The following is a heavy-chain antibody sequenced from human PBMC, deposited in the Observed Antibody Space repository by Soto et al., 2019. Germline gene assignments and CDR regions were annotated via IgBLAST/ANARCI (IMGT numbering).Heavy chain of an antibody. V-gene: IGHV3-23*01. CDR3: AKDGDIVVVVAATQGDDAFDI. J-gene: IGHJ3*02. CDR1: GFTFSSYA. Sequence: PGGSLRLSCAASGFTFSSYAMSWVRQAPGKGLEWVSAISGSGGSTYYADSVKGRFTISRDNSKNTLYLQMNGLRAEDTAVYYCAKDGDIVVVVAATQGDDAFDIWGQGTMVTVSS. CDR2: ISGSGGST. D-gene: IGHD2-15*01.